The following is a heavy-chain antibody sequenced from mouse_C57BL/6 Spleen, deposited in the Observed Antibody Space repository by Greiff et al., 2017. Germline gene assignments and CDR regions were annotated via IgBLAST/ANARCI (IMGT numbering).Heavy chain of an antibody. V-gene: IGHV1-55*01. CDR1: GYTFTSYW. CDR2: IYPGSGST. CDR3: ARYYVSSVYWYFDV. Sequence: QVQLQQPGAELVKPGASVKMSCKASGYTFTSYWITWVKQRPGQGLEWIGDIYPGSGSTNYNEKFKSKATLTVDTSSSTAYMQLSSLTSEDSAVYYCARYYVSSVYWYFDVWGTGTTVTVSS. D-gene: IGHD1-1*01. J-gene: IGHJ1*03.